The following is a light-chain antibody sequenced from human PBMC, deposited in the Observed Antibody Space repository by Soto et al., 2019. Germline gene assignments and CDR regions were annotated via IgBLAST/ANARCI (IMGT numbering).Light chain of an antibody. CDR1: QSVSSS. CDR2: SVY. V-gene: IGKV3-11*01. CDR3: QQRYSWLRA. J-gene: IGKJ1*01. Sequence: EVVVTQSPDTLSLSPGETATLSCRASQSVSSSVAWYQHKPGQSPRLVVYSVYKRAPGIPARFSGSGSGTDFTLTISSLESDDFAIYYCQQRYSWLRAFGPGTKVEVK.